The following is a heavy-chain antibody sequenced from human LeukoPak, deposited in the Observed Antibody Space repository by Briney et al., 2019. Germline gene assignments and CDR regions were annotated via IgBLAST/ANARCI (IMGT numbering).Heavy chain of an antibody. Sequence: SETLSLTCTVSGGSLSSSSYYWGWIRQPPGKRLEWIGSIYYGGSTYYNPSLKSRVTISVDTSKNQFSLRLNSVTAADTAVYYCARSRAFNSGAFDPWGQGSLVTVSS. CDR3: ARSRAFNSGAFDP. CDR1: GGSLSSSSYY. J-gene: IGHJ5*02. V-gene: IGHV4-39*07. D-gene: IGHD1-26*01. CDR2: IYYGGST.